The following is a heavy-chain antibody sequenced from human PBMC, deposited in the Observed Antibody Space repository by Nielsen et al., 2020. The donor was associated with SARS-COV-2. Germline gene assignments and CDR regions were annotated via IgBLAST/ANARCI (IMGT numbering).Heavy chain of an antibody. CDR1: GYSFSNFD. CDR3: ARAPYDSTWFDP. V-gene: IGHV1-2*06. D-gene: IGHD3-22*01. CDR2: INPNTGGT. J-gene: IGHJ5*02. Sequence: APVKVSCKASGYSFSNFDINWVRQAPGQGLEWMGLINPNTGGTNYAQKFQGSVTMTRDTSISTAYMELSSLRSEDTAVYYCARAPYDSTWFDPWGQGTLVTVSS.